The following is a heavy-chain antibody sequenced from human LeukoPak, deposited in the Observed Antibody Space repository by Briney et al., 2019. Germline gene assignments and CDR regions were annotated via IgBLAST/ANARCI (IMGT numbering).Heavy chain of an antibody. J-gene: IGHJ4*02. V-gene: IGHV3-30-3*01. D-gene: IGHD5-12*01. CDR3: AREHSSGCDLGAFDY. CDR1: GFTFSSYA. CDR2: ISYDGSNK. Sequence: GGSLRLSCAASGFTFSSYAMHWVRQAPGKGLEWVAVISYDGSNKYYADSVKGRFTISRDNSKNTLYLQMNSLRAEDTAVYYCAREHSSGCDLGAFDYRGQGTLVTVSS.